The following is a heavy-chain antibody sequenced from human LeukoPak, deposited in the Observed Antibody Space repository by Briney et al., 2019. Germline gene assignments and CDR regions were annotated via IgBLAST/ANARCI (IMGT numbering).Heavy chain of an antibody. D-gene: IGHD3-22*01. CDR2: ISSSRTTI. V-gene: IGHV3-11*01. J-gene: IGHJ4*02. Sequence: GGSLRPSCAASGFTFSDYYMSWIRQAPGKGLEWVSYISSSRTTIYYADSVKGRFTISRDNAKSSLFLQMNSLRAEDTAVYFCAGGGDRHYSVGSGYCPHYWGQGTLVTVSS. CDR3: AGGGDRHYSVGSGYCPHY. CDR1: GFTFSDYY.